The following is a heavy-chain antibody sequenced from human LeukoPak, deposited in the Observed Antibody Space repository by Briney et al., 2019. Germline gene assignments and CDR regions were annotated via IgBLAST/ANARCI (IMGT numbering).Heavy chain of an antibody. CDR3: ARESYGYLGGDFDY. D-gene: IGHD5-18*01. CDR1: GGSISSYY. Sequence: SETLSLTCTVSGGSISSYYWSWIRQPPRKGLEWIEYIYYNGSTNYNPSLKSRVTISVDTSKNQLSLKLSSVTAADTAVYYCARESYGYLGGDFDYWGQGTLVTVSS. V-gene: IGHV4-59*01. CDR2: IYYNGST. J-gene: IGHJ4*02.